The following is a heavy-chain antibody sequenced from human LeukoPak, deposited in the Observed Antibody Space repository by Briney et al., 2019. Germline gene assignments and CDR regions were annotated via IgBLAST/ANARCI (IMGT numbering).Heavy chain of an antibody. Sequence: PGGSLRLSCAASGFTFSSYWMHWVRQAPGKGLVWVSRINSDGSSTSYADSVKGRFTISRDNAKNTLYLQMNSLRAEDTAVYYCARVMIVVRYYYYYCMDVWGKGTTVTVSS. V-gene: IGHV3-74*01. CDR1: GFTFSSYW. J-gene: IGHJ6*03. D-gene: IGHD3-22*01. CDR2: INSDGSST. CDR3: ARVMIVVRYYYYYCMDV.